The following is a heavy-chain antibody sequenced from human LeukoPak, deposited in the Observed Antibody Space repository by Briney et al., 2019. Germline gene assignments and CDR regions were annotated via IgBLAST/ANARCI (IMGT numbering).Heavy chain of an antibody. J-gene: IGHJ4*02. D-gene: IGHD6-13*01. CDR1: GGTFSSYA. V-gene: IGHV1-69*13. CDR2: IIPIFGTA. Sequence: SVKVSCKASGGTFSSYAISWVRQAPGQGLEWMGVIIPIFGTANYAQKFQGRVTITADESTSTAYMELSSLRSEDTAVYYCARARVDSYSSSWSYHDFDYWGQGTLVTVSS. CDR3: ARARVDSYSSSWSYHDFDY.